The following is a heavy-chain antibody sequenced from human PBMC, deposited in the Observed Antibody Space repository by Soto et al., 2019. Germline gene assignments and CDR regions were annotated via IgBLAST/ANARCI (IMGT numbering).Heavy chain of an antibody. D-gene: IGHD3-3*01. J-gene: IGHJ5*02. CDR1: GGSVNGYY. Sequence: PSETLSLTCAVYGGSVNGYYSDWRRQPPGKGLEWIGEIHHPGGTHYNPSLTSRVTMSVDTSKNRSSLRLSSVTAADTAIYYCATRITVFGLLIPPFVPCGQGTQVTVSS. CDR3: ATRITVFGLLIPPFVP. V-gene: IGHV4-34*01. CDR2: IHHPGGT.